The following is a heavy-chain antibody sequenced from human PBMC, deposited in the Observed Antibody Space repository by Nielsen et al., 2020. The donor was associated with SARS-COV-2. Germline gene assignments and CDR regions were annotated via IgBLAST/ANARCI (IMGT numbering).Heavy chain of an antibody. V-gene: IGHV7-4-1*02. CDR2: INTHTGNP. J-gene: IGHJ6*02. CDR3: ARGYSYGYEGLDV. D-gene: IGHD5-18*01. Sequence: WVRQAPGQGPEWMGWINTHTGNPTYAQGFTGRFVFSLDTSVTTAYLQISSLKAEDTAFYYCARGYSYGYEGLDVWGQGTTVTVSS.